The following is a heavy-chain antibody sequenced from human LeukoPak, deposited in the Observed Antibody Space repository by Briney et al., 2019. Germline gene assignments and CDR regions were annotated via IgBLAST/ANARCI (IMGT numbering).Heavy chain of an antibody. Sequence: PGGSLRLSCAASGFSFSTYAMTWVRQAPGKGLEWASGISGNGGSTYYAGSVKGRFTISRDNSKNTLSLQMNTLRAEDTALYYCAKGHSRAGIITNFDYWGQGTLATVSS. J-gene: IGHJ4*02. D-gene: IGHD1-14*01. CDR3: AKGHSRAGIITNFDY. V-gene: IGHV3-23*01. CDR2: ISGNGGST. CDR1: GFSFSTYA.